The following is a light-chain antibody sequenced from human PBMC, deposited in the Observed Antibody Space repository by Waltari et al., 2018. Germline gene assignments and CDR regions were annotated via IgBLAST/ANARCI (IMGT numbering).Light chain of an antibody. J-gene: IGLJ2*01. CDR2: DDS. CDR1: NXGXKS. V-gene: IGLV3-21*03. Sequence: SYVLTQPPSVSVAPGKTARITCGGNNXGXKSVHWYQQKPGQAPVLVVYDDSDRPSGIPERFSGSNSGNTATLTISRVEAGDEXDYYCQVWDSSSDHPVVXGGGTKLTVL. CDR3: QVWDSSSDHPVV.